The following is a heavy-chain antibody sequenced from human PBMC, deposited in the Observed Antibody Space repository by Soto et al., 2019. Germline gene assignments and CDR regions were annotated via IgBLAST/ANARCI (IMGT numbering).Heavy chain of an antibody. CDR1: AFTFNNYA. J-gene: IGHJ4*02. V-gene: IGHV3-23*01. Sequence: WGSLRLSCAASAFTFNNYAMSCVRQAPWKGLEWVSGIGGSVLTTYYADSVKGRFTISRDNSNNTLFLQMNSLRAEDTAVYYCAKSRYSDSSGDFYDYWGQGTLVTVSS. CDR2: IGGSVLTT. D-gene: IGHD3-22*01. CDR3: AKSRYSDSSGDFYDY.